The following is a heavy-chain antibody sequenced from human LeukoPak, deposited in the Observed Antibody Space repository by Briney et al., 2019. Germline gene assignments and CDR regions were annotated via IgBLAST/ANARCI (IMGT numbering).Heavy chain of an antibody. CDR1: GFTFNSYA. Sequence: GGSLRLSCAASGFTFNSYAMSWVRQASGKGLEWVSGISGGGGNTYYADSVKGRFTISRDTSKNMVYLEMNSLRAEDTAVYYCAKVGPGAARDYWGQGTLVTVSS. D-gene: IGHD2-15*01. V-gene: IGHV3-23*01. CDR3: AKVGPGAARDY. J-gene: IGHJ4*02. CDR2: ISGGGGNT.